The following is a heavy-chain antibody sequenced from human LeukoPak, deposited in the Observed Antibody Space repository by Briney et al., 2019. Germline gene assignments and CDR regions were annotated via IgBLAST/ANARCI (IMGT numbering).Heavy chain of an antibody. V-gene: IGHV4-59*08. D-gene: IGHD5-18*01. CDR2: TCYSGST. CDR3: ARHLGYSYGYRFYFDY. J-gene: IGHJ4*02. Sequence: SETLSLTCTVSGGSISSYYRSWIRQPPGKGLEWIGYTCYSGSTNYNPYLKSRVTISVDTSKNQFSLNLSSVTAADTAVYYCARHLGYSYGYRFYFDYWGEGTLVTVSS. CDR1: GGSISSYY.